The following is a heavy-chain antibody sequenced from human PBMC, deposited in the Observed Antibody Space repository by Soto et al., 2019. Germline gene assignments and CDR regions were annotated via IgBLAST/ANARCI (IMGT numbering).Heavy chain of an antibody. CDR3: ARGLGLTNVGVVHDSPSNNYFDT. D-gene: IGHD3-3*01. CDR2: ISSGGTYK. V-gene: IGHV3-21*01. Sequence: EVQLVESGGGLVKPGGSLRLSCAGSGSTFNTYSMNWVRQAPGRGLEWVSFISSGGTYKLYADSVKGRFTISRDNAENSLFLHMDSLTAEDTAVYYCARGLGLTNVGVVHDSPSNNYFDTWGQGTLVTVSS. CDR1: GSTFNTYS. J-gene: IGHJ5*02.